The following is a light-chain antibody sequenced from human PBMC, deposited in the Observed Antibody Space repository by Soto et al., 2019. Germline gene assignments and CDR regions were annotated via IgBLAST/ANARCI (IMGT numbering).Light chain of an antibody. CDR2: GGS. CDR1: QSVSSSY. CDR3: QQHGSSPWT. Sequence: EIVLTQSPGTLSLSPGERATLSCRASQSVSSSYLAWYQQKPGQAPRPLIYGGSSRATGIPDRFSGSGSGTDFTLTISRLEPEDCAVSYCQQHGSSPWTFGQGTKVEIK. J-gene: IGKJ1*01. V-gene: IGKV3-20*01.